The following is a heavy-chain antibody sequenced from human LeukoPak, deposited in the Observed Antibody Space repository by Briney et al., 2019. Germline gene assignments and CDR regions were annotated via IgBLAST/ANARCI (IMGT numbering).Heavy chain of an antibody. J-gene: IGHJ4*02. V-gene: IGHV4-34*01. CDR2: INHSGST. Sequence: PGGSLRLSCAASGFTFSSYSMNWVRQPPGKGLEWIGEINHSGSTNYNPSLKSRVTISVDTSKNQFSLKLSSVTAADTAVYYCARGRRSPPYYDILTGYYSYWGQGTLVTVSS. CDR1: GFTFSSYS. D-gene: IGHD3-9*01. CDR3: ARGRRSPPYYDILTGYYSY.